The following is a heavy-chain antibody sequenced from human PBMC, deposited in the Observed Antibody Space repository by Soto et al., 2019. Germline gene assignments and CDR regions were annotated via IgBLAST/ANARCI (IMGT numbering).Heavy chain of an antibody. CDR3: ARTGDRGYYYYGMDV. CDR1: GGSISSGGYY. Sequence: QVQLQESGPGLVKPSQTLSLTCTVSGGSISSGGYYWSWIRQHPGKGLEWIGYIYYSGITYYNPSLKSRVTISVDTSKNQFSLKLSSVTAADTAVYYCARTGDRGYYYYGMDVWGQGTTVTVSS. D-gene: IGHD7-27*01. CDR2: IYYSGIT. J-gene: IGHJ6*02. V-gene: IGHV4-31*03.